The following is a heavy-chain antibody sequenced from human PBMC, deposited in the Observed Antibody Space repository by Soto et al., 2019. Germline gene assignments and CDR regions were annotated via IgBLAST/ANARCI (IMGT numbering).Heavy chain of an antibody. D-gene: IGHD6-13*01. J-gene: IGHJ4*02. Sequence: GGSLRLSCVASGFPVSNNYMSWVRQSPGKGLEWVSVIYSGGSTYYADSVKGRFTISRDNSKNTLYLQMNILRAEDTAVYYRARDLSVGSSWDPTNDYWGQGTLVTVSS. CDR3: ARDLSVGSSWDPTNDY. CDR2: IYSGGST. V-gene: IGHV3-53*01. CDR1: GFPVSNNY.